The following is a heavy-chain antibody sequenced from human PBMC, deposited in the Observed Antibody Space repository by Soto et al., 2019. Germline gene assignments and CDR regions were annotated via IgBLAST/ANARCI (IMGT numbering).Heavy chain of an antibody. D-gene: IGHD1-26*01. V-gene: IGHV3-30*18. J-gene: IGHJ6*02. CDR3: AKDRRWELPHYYYYGMDV. Sequence: QPGGSLRLSCAASGFTFSSYGMHWVRQAPGKGLEWVAVISYDGSNKYYADSVKGRFTISRDNSKNTLYLQMNSLRAEDTAVYYCAKDRRWELPHYYYYGMDVWGQGTTVTVYS. CDR1: GFTFSSYG. CDR2: ISYDGSNK.